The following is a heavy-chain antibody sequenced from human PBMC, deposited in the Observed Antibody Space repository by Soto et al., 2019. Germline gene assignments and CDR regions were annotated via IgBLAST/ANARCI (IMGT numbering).Heavy chain of an antibody. V-gene: IGHV4-4*07. D-gene: IGHD6-13*01. CDR3: ARDGLEYSSSWYYFDY. CDR1: GGSISSYY. J-gene: IGHJ4*02. CDR2: IYTSGST. Sequence: SETLSLTCTVSGGSISSYYWSWIRQPAGKGLEWIGRIYTSGSTNYNPSLKSRVTMSVDTSKNQFSLKLSSVTAADTAVYYCARDGLEYSSSWYYFDYWGQGTLVTVSS.